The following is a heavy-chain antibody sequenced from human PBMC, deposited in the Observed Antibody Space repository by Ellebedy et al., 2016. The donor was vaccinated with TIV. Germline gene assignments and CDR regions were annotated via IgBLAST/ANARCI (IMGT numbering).Heavy chain of an antibody. V-gene: IGHV6-1*01. CDR3: ARGETYYYDRRAYYPRQNWFDP. CDR1: GDSVSTNSAA. Sequence: SQTLSLTCAISGDSVSTNSAAWNWIRQSPSRGLEWLGRTYYRSAWYNDYAVSVKSRITIKSGTSKNQFSLKLRSVTAADTAMYYCARGETYYYDRRAYYPRQNWFDPWGQGTLVTVSS. D-gene: IGHD3-22*01. CDR2: TYYRSAWYN. J-gene: IGHJ5*02.